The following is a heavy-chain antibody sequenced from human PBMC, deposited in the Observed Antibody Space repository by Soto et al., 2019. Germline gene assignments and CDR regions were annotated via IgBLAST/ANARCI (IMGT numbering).Heavy chain of an antibody. J-gene: IGHJ6*03. CDR2: ISGSGGST. V-gene: IGHV3-23*01. CDR3: AKERSSSWYDDYYYYMDV. D-gene: IGHD6-13*01. Sequence: ESGGGLVQPGGSLRLSCAASGFTFSSYAMSWVRQAPGKGLEWVSAISGSGGSTYYADSVKGRFTISRDNSKNTLYLQMNSLRAEDTAVYYCAKERSSSWYDDYYYYMDVWGKGTTVTVSS. CDR1: GFTFSSYA.